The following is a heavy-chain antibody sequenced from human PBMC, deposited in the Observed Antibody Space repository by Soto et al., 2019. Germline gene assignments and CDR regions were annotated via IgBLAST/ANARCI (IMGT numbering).Heavy chain of an antibody. V-gene: IGHV1-46*01. J-gene: IGHJ6*02. CDR3: ARDSRDLEFGELSYYYGMDV. CDR1: GYTITSYY. D-gene: IGHD3-10*01. Sequence: ASVKVSCKASGYTITSYYMHWVRQAPGQGLEWKGIINPSGGSTSYAQKFQGRVTMTRDTSTSTVYMELSSLRSEDTAVYYCARDSRDLEFGELSYYYGMDVWGQGTTVTAP. CDR2: INPSGGST.